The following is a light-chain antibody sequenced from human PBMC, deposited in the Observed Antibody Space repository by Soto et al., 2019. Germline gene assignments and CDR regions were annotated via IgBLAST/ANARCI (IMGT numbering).Light chain of an antibody. CDR1: SSDVGGYNY. CDR2: EVS. J-gene: IGLJ1*01. CDR3: SSHAVSNTYV. Sequence: QSALTQPPSASGSPGQSVTISCTGTSSDVGGYNYVSWYQQHPGKAPKLIIYEVSKRPSGVPDRFSGSKSGNTASLTVSGLQAEDEADYYCSSHAVSNTYVFGTGTKLTVL. V-gene: IGLV2-8*01.